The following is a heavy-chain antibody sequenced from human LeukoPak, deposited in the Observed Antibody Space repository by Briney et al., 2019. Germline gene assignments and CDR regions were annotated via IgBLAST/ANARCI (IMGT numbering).Heavy chain of an antibody. CDR2: IYYSVST. J-gene: IGHJ5*02. CDR1: GGSISSSSYY. D-gene: IGHD6-13*01. CDR3: ARRLHLAAADANWFDP. Sequence: PSETLSLTCTVSGGSISSSSYYWGWIRQPPGKGLEWIGRIYYSVSTYYNRSLKRRVTISVDTSKNQFSLKLSSVTAADTAVYYCARRLHLAAADANWFDPWGQGTLVTVSS. V-gene: IGHV4-39*01.